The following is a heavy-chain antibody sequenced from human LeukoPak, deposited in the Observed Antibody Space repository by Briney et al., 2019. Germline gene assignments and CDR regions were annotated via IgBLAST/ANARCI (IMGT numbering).Heavy chain of an antibody. CDR3: ARATEGGYTYDYFYYYYMDV. V-gene: IGHV4-59*01. CDR1: GGSISSYY. J-gene: IGHJ6*03. Sequence: SETLSLTCTVSGGSISSYYWSWIRQPPGKGLEWIGYIYYSGSTNYNPSLKSRVTISVDTSKNQFSLKLSSVTAADTAVYYCARATEGGYTYDYFYYYYMDVWGKGTTVTISS. D-gene: IGHD5-18*01. CDR2: IYYSGST.